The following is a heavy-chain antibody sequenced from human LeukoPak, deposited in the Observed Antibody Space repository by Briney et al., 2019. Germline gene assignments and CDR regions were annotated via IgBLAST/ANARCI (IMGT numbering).Heavy chain of an antibody. V-gene: IGHV4-31*03. CDR1: GGSISSGGYY. J-gene: IGHJ4*02. D-gene: IGHD3-22*01. CDR2: IYYSGST. Sequence: SETLSLTCTVSGGSISSGGYYWSWIRQHPGKGLEWIGYIYYSGSTYYNPSLKSRVTISVDTSKNQFSLKLSSVTAADTAVYYCARASSFGSSGYYNYWGQGTLVTVSS. CDR3: ARASSFGSSGYYNY.